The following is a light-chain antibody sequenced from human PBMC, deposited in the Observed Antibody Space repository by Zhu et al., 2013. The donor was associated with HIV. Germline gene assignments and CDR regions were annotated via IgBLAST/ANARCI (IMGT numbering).Light chain of an antibody. V-gene: IGKV3-20*01. J-gene: IGKJ1*01. Sequence: DIVLTQSPATLSVSPGERATLSCRASQSVSSNLAWYQQKPGQAPRLLIYGASTRATGIPARFSGSGSGADFTLTITRLEPEDFAVYFCQQYGLSPRTFGQGTRVEIK. CDR1: QSVSSN. CDR3: QQYGLSPRT. CDR2: GAS.